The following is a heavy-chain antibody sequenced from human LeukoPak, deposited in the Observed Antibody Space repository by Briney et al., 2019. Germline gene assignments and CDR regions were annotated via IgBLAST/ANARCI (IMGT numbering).Heavy chain of an antibody. D-gene: IGHD3-10*01. J-gene: IGHJ6*03. CDR1: GGSISSYY. V-gene: IGHV4-59*01. Sequence: SETLSLTCTVSGGSISSYYWSWIRQPPGKGLEWIGYIYYSGSTNYNPSLKSRVTISVDTSKNQFSLKLSSVTAADTAVYYCAVTPGWSTMVRGVSDYYYYYMDVWGKVTTVTVSS. CDR2: IYYSGST. CDR3: AVTPGWSTMVRGVSDYYYYYMDV.